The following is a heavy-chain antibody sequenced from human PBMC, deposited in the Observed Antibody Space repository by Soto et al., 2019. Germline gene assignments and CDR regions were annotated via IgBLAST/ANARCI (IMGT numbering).Heavy chain of an antibody. J-gene: IGHJ6*03. CDR2: ISSSSSVI. Sequence: GGSLRLSXATSGFILSDCAMNWVRQAPGKGLEWVSYISSSSSVIDYADSVKGRFTVSRDNARNSLYLQMNSLRAEDTAVYYCARDLSWGSNWYYYMDVWGKGTTVTVSS. V-gene: IGHV3-48*01. CDR1: GFILSDCA. D-gene: IGHD7-27*01. CDR3: ARDLSWGSNWYYYMDV.